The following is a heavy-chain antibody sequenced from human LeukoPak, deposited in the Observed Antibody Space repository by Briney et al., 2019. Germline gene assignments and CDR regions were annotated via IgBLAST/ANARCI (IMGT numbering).Heavy chain of an antibody. J-gene: IGHJ4*02. D-gene: IGHD3-9*01. Sequence: SETLSLTCTVSIGSLNTYFWTWVRQPAGKRLKWIGRVSDTGRAYYNPSLESRVTISLDTSKNQFSLKVTSVTAADTAVYYCARGKEMTRTSGYYSFDFWGQGTLVSVSS. CDR2: VSDTGRA. CDR3: ARGKEMTRTSGYYSFDF. V-gene: IGHV4-4*07. CDR1: IGSLNTYF.